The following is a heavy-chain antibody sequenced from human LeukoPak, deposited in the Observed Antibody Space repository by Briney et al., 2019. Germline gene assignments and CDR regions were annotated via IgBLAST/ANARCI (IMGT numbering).Heavy chain of an antibody. CDR3: ARGLPGYSSSWYVNY. CDR1: GGSFSGYY. Sequence: NPSETLSLTCAVYGGSFSGYYWSWIRQPPGKGLEWIGEINHSGSTNYNPSLKSRVTISVDTSKNQFSLKLSSVTAADTAAYYCARGLPGYSSSWYVNYWGQGTLVTVSS. V-gene: IGHV4-34*01. D-gene: IGHD6-13*01. J-gene: IGHJ4*02. CDR2: INHSGST.